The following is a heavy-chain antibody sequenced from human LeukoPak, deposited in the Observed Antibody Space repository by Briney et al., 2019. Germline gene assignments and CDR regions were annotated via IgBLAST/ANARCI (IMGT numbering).Heavy chain of an antibody. V-gene: IGHV3-33*05. CDR3: TRILVGGNRAFDI. CDR2: IKKNEINK. D-gene: IGHD2-21*01. Sequence: GGSLRLSCAASGFSFSKCGTHWVRQAPGEGLECVEFIKKNEINKYYGHFVNGRFNITRENDKHTICLKMDSLRAEDTAMYYCTRILVGGNRAFDIWGQGTMATVSS. CDR1: GFSFSKCG. J-gene: IGHJ3*02.